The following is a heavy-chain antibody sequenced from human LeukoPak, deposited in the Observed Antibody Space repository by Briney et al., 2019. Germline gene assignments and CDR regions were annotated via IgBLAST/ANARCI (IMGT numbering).Heavy chain of an antibody. CDR1: GFTFSSHS. CDR2: ISSSGSTI. D-gene: IGHD6-19*01. J-gene: IGHJ4*02. CDR3: ARGTVAGKAPY. Sequence: PGGSLRLSCAASGFTFSSHSMNWVRQAPGKGLEWVSYISSSGSTIYYADSVKGRFSISRDNAKNSLHLQMNSLRAEDTAVCYCARGTVAGKAPYWGQGTLVTVSS. V-gene: IGHV3-48*01.